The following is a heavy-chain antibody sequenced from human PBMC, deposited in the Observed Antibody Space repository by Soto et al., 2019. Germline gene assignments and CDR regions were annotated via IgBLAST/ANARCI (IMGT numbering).Heavy chain of an antibody. CDR1: GGSISSGGYY. V-gene: IGHV4-31*03. J-gene: IGHJ5*02. Sequence: QVQLQESGPGLVKPSQTLSLTCTVSGGSISSGGYYWSWIRQHPGKGLEWIGYIYYSGSTYYNPSLKIRVTISVDTYKNQFSLKLSSVTAADTAVYYCARHLTWPDYNWFDPWGQGTLVTVSS. D-gene: IGHD5-12*01. CDR2: IYYSGST. CDR3: ARHLTWPDYNWFDP.